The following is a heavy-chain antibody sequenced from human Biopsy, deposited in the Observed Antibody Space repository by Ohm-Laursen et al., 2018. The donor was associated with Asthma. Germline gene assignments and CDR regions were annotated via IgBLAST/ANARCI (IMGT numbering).Heavy chain of an antibody. CDR3: ARRITIFGVVQKDHGMDA. D-gene: IGHD3-3*01. CDR1: GGSMTPTSHY. Sequence: GTLSLTCTVSGGSMTPTSHYWDWIRHAPGKGLEWIGYISYGGKTSYNPSLKNRVTISRDTSKNQFSLRLTSVTAADTAVYFCARRITIFGVVQKDHGMDAWGQGTTVIVSS. V-gene: IGHV4-39*01. J-gene: IGHJ6*02. CDR2: ISYGGKT.